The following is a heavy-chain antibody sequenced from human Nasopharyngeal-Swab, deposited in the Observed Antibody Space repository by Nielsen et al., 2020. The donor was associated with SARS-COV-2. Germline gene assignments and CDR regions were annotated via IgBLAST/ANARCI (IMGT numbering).Heavy chain of an antibody. D-gene: IGHD5-12*01. J-gene: IGHJ4*02. CDR3: ARNLMGYLRY. CDR2: TYYSGST. Sequence: SETLSLTCTVSGGSISSSSYYWGWIRQPPGKGLEWIGSTYYSGSTYYNPSLKSRVTISVDTSKNQFSLKLSSVTAADTAVYYCARNLMGYLRYWGQGTLVTVSS. CDR1: GGSISSSSYY. V-gene: IGHV4-39*07.